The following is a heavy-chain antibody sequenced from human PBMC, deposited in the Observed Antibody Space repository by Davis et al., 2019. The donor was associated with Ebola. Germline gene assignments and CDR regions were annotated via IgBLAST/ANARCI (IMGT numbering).Heavy chain of an antibody. J-gene: IGHJ4*02. Sequence: HTGGSLRLSCVASGFTFNNYWMHWVRQAPGKGPMWVSRINNDGSWTSNADSVKGRFTISRDNSKNTLYLQMNSLRAEDTAVYYCAKIFTLTYYYDSGGYYVYWGQGTLVTVSS. V-gene: IGHV3-74*01. CDR2: INNDGSWT. D-gene: IGHD3-22*01. CDR1: GFTFNNYW. CDR3: AKIFTLTYYYDSGGYYVY.